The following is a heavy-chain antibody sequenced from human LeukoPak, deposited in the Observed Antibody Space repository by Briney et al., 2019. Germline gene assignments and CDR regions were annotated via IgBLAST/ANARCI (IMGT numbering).Heavy chain of an antibody. D-gene: IGHD6-25*01. J-gene: IGHJ6*03. V-gene: IGHV4-34*01. CDR1: GGSFSGYY. Sequence: SETLSLTCAVYGGSFSGYYWSWIRQPPGKGLEWIGEINHSGSTNYNPSLKSRVTISVDTSKNQFSLKLSSVTAADTAVYYCARDGTPLYSTGWVYMDVWGKGTTVTISS. CDR2: INHSGST. CDR3: ARDGTPLYSTGWVYMDV.